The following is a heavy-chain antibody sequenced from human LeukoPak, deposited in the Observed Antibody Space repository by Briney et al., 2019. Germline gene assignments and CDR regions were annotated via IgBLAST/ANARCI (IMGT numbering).Heavy chain of an antibody. CDR1: GFTVSTNY. J-gene: IGHJ3*02. D-gene: IGHD3-16*01. CDR3: ASHKAYRAFDI. Sequence: PGGSLRLSCAASGFTVSTNYMSWVRQAPGKGLEWVSVIYSGGSTYYADSVKGRFTISRDNSKNTLYLQMNSLRVEDTAVYYCASHKAYRAFDIWGQGTIVTVSS. CDR2: IYSGGST. V-gene: IGHV3-66*02.